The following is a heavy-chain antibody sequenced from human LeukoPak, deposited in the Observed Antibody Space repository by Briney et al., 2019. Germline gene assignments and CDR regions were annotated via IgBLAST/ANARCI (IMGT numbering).Heavy chain of an antibody. CDR2: ISYDGNTK. J-gene: IGHJ4*02. CDR1: GFTFNTYA. CDR3: ARDQGEDGGFDY. D-gene: IGHD2-15*01. V-gene: IGHV3-30*04. Sequence: PGRSLRLSCAASGFTFNTYAMHWVRQAPGKGLEWVTVISYDGNTKYYADSVKGRFTISRDNSKNTLYMQMNSLRAEDMAVYYCARDQGEDGGFDYWGQGVLVTVSS.